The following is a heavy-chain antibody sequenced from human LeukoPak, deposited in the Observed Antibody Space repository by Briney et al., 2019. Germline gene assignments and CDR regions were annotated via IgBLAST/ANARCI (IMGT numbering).Heavy chain of an antibody. D-gene: IGHD2-2*01. J-gene: IGHJ4*02. V-gene: IGHV4-31*03. CDR2: IHHSGHT. CDR3: ARYCSSTKCPFDF. Sequence: PSETLSLTCTVSGGSISSGVYFWSWIRQHPGKGLEWIVYIHHSGHTYYNPSLKSRVTISMDTSKNQFSLRLSAVTDADSAIYYCARYCSSTKCPFDFWGQGTLVTVSS. CDR1: GGSISSGVYF.